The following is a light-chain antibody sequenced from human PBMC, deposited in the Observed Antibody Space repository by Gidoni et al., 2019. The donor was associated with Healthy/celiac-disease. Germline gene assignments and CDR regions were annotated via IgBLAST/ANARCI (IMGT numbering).Light chain of an antibody. CDR1: PSPLHSNGYNY. J-gene: IGKJ4*01. CDR3: MQALHTPLT. V-gene: IGKV2-28*01. CDR2: LGS. Sequence: DIVRTQSPPSLPVTPGEPASISCRSSPSPLHSNGYNYLDWYLQKPGQSPQLLIYLGSNRASGVPDRFSGSGSGTDFTLTISRVEAEDVGVYYCMQALHTPLTFGGXTKVEIK.